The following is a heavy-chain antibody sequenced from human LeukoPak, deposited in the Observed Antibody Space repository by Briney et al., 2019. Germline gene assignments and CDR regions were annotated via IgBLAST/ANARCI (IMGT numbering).Heavy chain of an antibody. D-gene: IGHD5-24*01. Sequence: PGGSLRLSCAASGFMFSSNWMSWVRLAPGKGLEWVANIKEDGTETYHVDSVKGRFTISRDNAKNSLYLQVNSLRVEDTAVYYCAKEGRSLQTYWGQGTLVTVSS. CDR3: AKEGRSLQTY. V-gene: IGHV3-7*03. CDR1: GFMFSSNW. J-gene: IGHJ4*02. CDR2: IKEDGTET.